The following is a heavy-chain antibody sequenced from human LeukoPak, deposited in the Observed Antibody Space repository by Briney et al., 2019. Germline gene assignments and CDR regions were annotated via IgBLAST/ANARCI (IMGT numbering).Heavy chain of an antibody. Sequence: GRSLRLSCAASGFTFSSYGMHWVRQAPGKGLEWVAFIRYDGSNKYYADSVKGRFTISRDNSKNTLYLQMNSLRAEDTAVYYCAKVRGVVPAAIGYFDYWGQGTLVTVSS. CDR2: IRYDGSNK. CDR1: GFTFSSYG. J-gene: IGHJ4*02. V-gene: IGHV3-30*02. D-gene: IGHD2-2*02. CDR3: AKVRGVVPAAIGYFDY.